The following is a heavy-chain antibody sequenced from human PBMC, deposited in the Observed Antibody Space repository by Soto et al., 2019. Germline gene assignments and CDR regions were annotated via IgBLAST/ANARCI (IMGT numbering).Heavy chain of an antibody. CDR2: ISYDGSNK. D-gene: IGHD2-15*01. Sequence: QVQLVESGGGVVQPGRSLRLSCAASGFTFSSYGMHWVRQAPGKGLEWVAVISYDGSNKYYADSVKGRFTISRGNSKNTLYLQMNSLRTEDTAVYYCARAGGLLLDYWGQGTLVTVSS. CDR1: GFTFSSYG. CDR3: ARAGGLLLDY. J-gene: IGHJ4*02. V-gene: IGHV3-30*03.